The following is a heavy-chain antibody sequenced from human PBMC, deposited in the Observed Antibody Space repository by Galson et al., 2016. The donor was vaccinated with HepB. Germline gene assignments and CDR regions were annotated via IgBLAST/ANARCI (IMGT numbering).Heavy chain of an antibody. CDR1: GYTVTSYD. J-gene: IGHJ4*02. D-gene: IGHD3-10*01. CDR2: MNLDSGNT. CDR3: ARGGPGSRNAVPDF. V-gene: IGHV1-8*01. Sequence: SVKVSCKASGYTVTSYDMNWVRQAPGQGLEWMGWMNLDSGNTGIGQKFEGRVTLTRNTAISTAYMALSSLTSEDTAVSFCARGGPGSRNAVPDFWGQGYLVTVSS.